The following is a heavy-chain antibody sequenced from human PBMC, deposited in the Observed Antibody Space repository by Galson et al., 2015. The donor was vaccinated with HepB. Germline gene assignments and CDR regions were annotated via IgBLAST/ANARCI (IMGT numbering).Heavy chain of an antibody. CDR2: ISYDGSNK. D-gene: IGHD6-19*01. CDR1: GFTFSSYG. J-gene: IGHJ4*02. Sequence: SLRLSCAASGFTFSSYGMHWVRQAPGKGLEWVAVISYDGSNKYYADSVKGRFTISRDNSKNTLYLQMNSLRAEDTAVYYCAKDHAIGAVAYIPGDYWGQGTLVTVSS. V-gene: IGHV3-30*18. CDR3: AKDHAIGAVAYIPGDY.